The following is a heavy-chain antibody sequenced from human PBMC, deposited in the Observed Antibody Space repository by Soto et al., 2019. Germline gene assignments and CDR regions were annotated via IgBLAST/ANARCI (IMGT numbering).Heavy chain of an antibody. D-gene: IGHD3-3*01. J-gene: IGHJ6*02. CDR1: GGSISSGDYY. V-gene: IGHV4-30-4*01. CDR3: ARDIGYYDFWSGYYGDYYYYGMDV. CDR2: IYYSGST. Sequence: TSETLSLTCTVSGGSISSGDYYWSWIRQPPGKGLEWIGYIYYSGSTYYNPSLKSRVTISVDTSKNQFSLKLSSVTAADTAVYYCARDIGYYDFWSGYYGDYYYYGMDVWGQGTTVTVSS.